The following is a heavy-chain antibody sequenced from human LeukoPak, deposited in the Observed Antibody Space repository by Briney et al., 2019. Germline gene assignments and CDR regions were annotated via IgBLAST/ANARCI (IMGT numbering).Heavy chain of an antibody. CDR1: GFSLSNSGVC. V-gene: IGHV2-70*11. J-gene: IGHJ4*02. CDR2: IDWDDDQ. Sequence: EAGPTLVRPTQTLTLTCTFSGFSLSNSGVCVSWIRQPPGKALESLARIDWDDDQYVSTSLKTRLTIPKDTSNNQVVLTMTNMDPVDTATYYCARISLGSGSYFDSWGQGTLVTVSS. D-gene: IGHD7-27*01. CDR3: ARISLGSGSYFDS.